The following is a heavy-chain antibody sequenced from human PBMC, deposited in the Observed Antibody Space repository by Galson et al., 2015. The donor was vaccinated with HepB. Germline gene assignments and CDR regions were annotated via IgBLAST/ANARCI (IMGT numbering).Heavy chain of an antibody. CDR1: GYSFTSYW. CDR3: ARHGPYCGGDCYSEPDY. D-gene: IGHD2-21*02. V-gene: IGHV5-51*01. Sequence: QSGAEVKKPGESPKISCKGSGYSFTSYWIGWVRQMPGKGLEWMGIIYPGDSDTRYSPSFQGQVTISADKSISTAYLQWSSLKASDTAMYYCARHGPYCGGDCYSEPDYWGQGTLVTVSS. J-gene: IGHJ4*02. CDR2: IYPGDSDT.